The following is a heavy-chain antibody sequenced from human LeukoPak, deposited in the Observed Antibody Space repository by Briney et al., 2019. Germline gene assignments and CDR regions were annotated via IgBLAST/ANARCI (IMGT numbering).Heavy chain of an antibody. V-gene: IGHV1-18*01. CDR2: ISALYGHT. Sequence: ASVKVSYKASGYSFTRFGITWVRQAPGQGLEWMGWISALYGHTNYAQKFQGRVTMTTDTSTSTAYMELRSLRSDDTAVYYCARDFYHGHCAGLSCFLLDSWGQGALVIVSS. CDR3: ARDFYHGHCAGLSCFLLDS. J-gene: IGHJ4*02. D-gene: IGHD2-8*02. CDR1: GYSFTRFG.